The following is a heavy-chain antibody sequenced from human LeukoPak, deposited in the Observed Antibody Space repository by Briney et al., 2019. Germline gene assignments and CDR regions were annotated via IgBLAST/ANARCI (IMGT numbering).Heavy chain of an antibody. D-gene: IGHD1-1*01. Sequence: GGSLRLSCAASGFTFSSYEMNWVRQAPMKGVEWVSSIGTDGSYIYFADSVQGRFTISRDNAKNSLYLQMNSLTAEDTAVYYCARKMKTGDRVGTFDIWGQGTMVTVSS. CDR3: ARKMKTGDRVGTFDI. CDR2: IGTDGSYI. CDR1: GFTFSSYE. V-gene: IGHV3-21*01. J-gene: IGHJ3*02.